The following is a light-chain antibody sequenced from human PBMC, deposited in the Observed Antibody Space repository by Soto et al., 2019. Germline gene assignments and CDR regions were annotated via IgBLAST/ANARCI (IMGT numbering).Light chain of an antibody. V-gene: IGLV2-14*03. CDR2: DVR. CDR1: SSDVGYYNY. CDR3: SSYTSSSTYV. J-gene: IGLJ1*01. Sequence: QSVLTQPASVSASPGQSITISCTGTSSDVGYYNYVSWYQQHPGKAPKLMIYDVRNRPSGVSNRFSGSKSGNTASLTISGLQAEDEADYYCSSYTSSSTYVFGTGTKVTVL.